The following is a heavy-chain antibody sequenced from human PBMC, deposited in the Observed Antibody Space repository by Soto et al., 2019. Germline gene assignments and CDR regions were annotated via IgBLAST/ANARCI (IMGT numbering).Heavy chain of an antibody. CDR1: GGSISSSSYY. CDR2: IYYSGST. V-gene: IGHV4-39*01. Sequence: SETLSLTCTVSGGSISSSSYYWGWIRQPPGKGLEWIGSIYYSGSTYYNPSLKSRVTISVDTSKNQFSLKLSSVTAADTAVYYCARHATREVAYYYYYMDVWGKGTTVTVSS. CDR3: ARHATREVAYYYYYMDV. D-gene: IGHD1-26*01. J-gene: IGHJ6*03.